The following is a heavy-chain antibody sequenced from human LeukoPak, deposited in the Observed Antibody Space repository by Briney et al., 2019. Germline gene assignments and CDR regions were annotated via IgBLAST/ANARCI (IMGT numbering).Heavy chain of an antibody. J-gene: IGHJ4*02. CDR2: VSCTGSTK. D-gene: IGHD6-6*01. CDR1: GFTLSSFA. V-gene: IGHV3-NL1*01. Sequence: GGSLRLSCVASGFTLSSFALDWVRHAPGRGLGWISVVSCTGSTKYYADSVKGRFTISRDNSKKTLYLQMNSLRAEDTAVYYCAKEPSIAARGNDYWGQGTLVTVSS. CDR3: AKEPSIAARGNDY.